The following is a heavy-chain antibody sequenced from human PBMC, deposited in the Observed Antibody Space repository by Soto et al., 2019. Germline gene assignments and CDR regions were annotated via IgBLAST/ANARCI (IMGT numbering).Heavy chain of an antibody. CDR2: IKSKTDGETT. J-gene: IGHJ6*03. D-gene: IGHD4-4*01. CDR3: TTVSSTARYYYYYMDV. Sequence: GGSLRLSCAASGFTFSNAWMSWVRQAPGKGLEWVGRIKSKTDGETTDYAAPVKGRFTISRDDSKNTLYLQMNSLKTEDTAVYYCTTVSSTARYYYYYMDVWGKGTTVTVSS. CDR1: GFTFSNAW. V-gene: IGHV3-15*01.